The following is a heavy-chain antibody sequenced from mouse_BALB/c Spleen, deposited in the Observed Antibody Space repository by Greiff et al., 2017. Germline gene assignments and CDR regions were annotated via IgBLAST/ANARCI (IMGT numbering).Heavy chain of an antibody. Sequence: VQLQQSGAELAKPGASVKMSCKASGYTFTSYWMHWVKQRPGQGLEWIGYINPSTGYTEYNQKFKDKATLTADKSSSTAYMQLSSLTSEDSAVYYCARSYDGYYPFAYWGQGTLVTVSA. CDR2: INPSTGYT. J-gene: IGHJ3*01. CDR3: ARSYDGYYPFAY. V-gene: IGHV1-7*01. D-gene: IGHD2-3*01. CDR1: GYTFTSYW.